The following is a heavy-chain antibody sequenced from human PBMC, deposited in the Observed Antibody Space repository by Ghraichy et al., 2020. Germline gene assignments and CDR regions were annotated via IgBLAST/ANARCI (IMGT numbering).Heavy chain of an antibody. D-gene: IGHD6-19*01. CDR2: IYYSGST. CDR3: ARTLPGIAVAGYWYFDL. CDR1: GGSISSYY. J-gene: IGHJ2*01. Sequence: SETLSLTCTVSGGSISSYYWSWIRQPPGKGLEWIGYIYYSGSTNYNPSLKSRVTISVDTSKNQFSLKLSSVTAADTAVYYCARTLPGIAVAGYWYFDLWAVAPWSLSPQ. V-gene: IGHV4-59*01.